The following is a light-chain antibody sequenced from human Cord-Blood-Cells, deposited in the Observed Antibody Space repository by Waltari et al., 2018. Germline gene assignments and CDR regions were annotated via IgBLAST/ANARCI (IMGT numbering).Light chain of an antibody. CDR3: QQYYSFPWT. V-gene: IGKV1D-8*01. J-gene: IGKJ1*01. CDR1: QGISSD. CDR2: AAS. Sequence: VIWMTQSPSLLSASTGDRVPISCRMSQGISSDLAWYQQKPGKAPELLIYAASTLQSGVPSRFSGSGSGTDFTLTISCLQSEDFATYYCQQYYSFPWTFGQGTKVEIK.